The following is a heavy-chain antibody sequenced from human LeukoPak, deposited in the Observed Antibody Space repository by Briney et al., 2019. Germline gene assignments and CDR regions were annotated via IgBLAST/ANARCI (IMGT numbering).Heavy chain of an antibody. Sequence: SVKVSCKASGYTFTSYAMNWVRQAPGQGLEWMGGIIPIFGTANYAQKFQGRVTITADKSTSTAYMELSSLRSEDTAVYYCARDLEQEWVFDPWGQGTLVTVSS. D-gene: IGHD1-26*01. V-gene: IGHV1-69*06. J-gene: IGHJ5*02. CDR3: ARDLEQEWVFDP. CDR1: GYTFTSYA. CDR2: IIPIFGTA.